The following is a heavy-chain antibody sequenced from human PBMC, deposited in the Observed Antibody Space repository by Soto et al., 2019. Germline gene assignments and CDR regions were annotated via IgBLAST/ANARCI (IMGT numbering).Heavy chain of an antibody. V-gene: IGHV4-59*01. CDR1: GGSISSYY. CDR2: IYYSGRT. CDR3: ARARRNGYNSLPLPFDC. D-gene: IGHD5-12*01. Sequence: QVQLQESGPGLVKPSETLSLTCSVSGGSISSYYWSWIRQPPGKGLEWIGYIYYSGRTTYNPSRKSRVNIPVDTSKNHFTPRLSSVTAADTAVYYCARARRNGYNSLPLPFDCWGQGTLVTVSS. J-gene: IGHJ4*02.